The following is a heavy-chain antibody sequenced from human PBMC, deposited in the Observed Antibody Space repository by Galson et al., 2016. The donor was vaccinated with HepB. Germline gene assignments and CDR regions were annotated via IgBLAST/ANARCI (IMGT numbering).Heavy chain of an antibody. J-gene: IGHJ6*02. CDR2: ISYDGSNK. CDR3: AKDLWGLPLSVEYYYYGMDV. V-gene: IGHV3-30*18. Sequence: SLRLSCAASGFTFGSYGMHWVRQAPGKGLEWVAVISYDGSNKYYADSVKGRFTISRDNSKNTLYLQMNSLRAEDTAVYYCAKDLWGLPLSVEYYYYGMDVWGQGTTVTVSS. D-gene: IGHD3-16*01. CDR1: GFTFGSYG.